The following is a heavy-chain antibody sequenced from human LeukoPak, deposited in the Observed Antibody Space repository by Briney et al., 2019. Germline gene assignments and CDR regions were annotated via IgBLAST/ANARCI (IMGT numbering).Heavy chain of an antibody. CDR3: ARAVDYRNYFDY. V-gene: IGHV4-31*03. CDR2: IYHSGTT. J-gene: IGHJ4*02. D-gene: IGHD4-11*01. CDR1: GDSMTRGGYY. Sequence: SQTLSLTCTVSGDSMTRGGYYWSWVRQHPWKGLEWIGFIYHSGTTFYNPSLEGRAAISVDTSQNQFSLKLTSVTAADTAVYYCARAVDYRNYFDYWGQGTLVTVSS.